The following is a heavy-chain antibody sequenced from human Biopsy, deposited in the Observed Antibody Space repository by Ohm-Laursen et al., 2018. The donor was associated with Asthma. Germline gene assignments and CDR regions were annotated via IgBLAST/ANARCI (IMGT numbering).Heavy chain of an antibody. D-gene: IGHD2-2*01. CDR2: INSVFGTT. J-gene: IGHJ4*02. V-gene: IGHV1-69*13. CDR1: GGTFNTYV. Sequence: SVKVSCKPLGGTFNTYVIGWVRQAPGQGLEWMGGINSVFGTTTYPQKFRDRVTITADDSMSTVYMELSSLRSEDTAVYYCARKAGSCISRTCYSLDFWGQGTLVTVSS. CDR3: ARKAGSCISRTCYSLDF.